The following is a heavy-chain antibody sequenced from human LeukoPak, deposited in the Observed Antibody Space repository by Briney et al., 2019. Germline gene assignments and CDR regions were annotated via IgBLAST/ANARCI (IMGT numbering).Heavy chain of an antibody. D-gene: IGHD1-1*01. Sequence: WETLSLTCTASGGSISSDYWSCSRQSPGDGLEWTGQIYYSGSTNYNPSLKSRVTILVDTSKNQFSLMLSSVTAADTAVYYCARGGGTFDYWGQGTLVTVSS. V-gene: IGHV4-59*01. J-gene: IGHJ4*02. CDR2: IYYSGST. CDR1: GGSISSDY. CDR3: ARGGGTFDY.